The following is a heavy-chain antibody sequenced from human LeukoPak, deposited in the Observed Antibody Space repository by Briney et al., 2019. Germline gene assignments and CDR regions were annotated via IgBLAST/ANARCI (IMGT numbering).Heavy chain of an antibody. V-gene: IGHV3-30*02. D-gene: IGHD1-26*01. CDR3: AKDNSGTTRGAFDI. Sequence: PGGSLRLSCAASGFTFSSYGMHWVRQAPGKGLEWVAFIRYDGSNKYYADSVKGRFTISRDNSKNTLYLQMNSLRAEDTAVYYCAKDNSGTTRGAFDIWGQGTMVTVSS. J-gene: IGHJ3*02. CDR2: IRYDGSNK. CDR1: GFTFSSYG.